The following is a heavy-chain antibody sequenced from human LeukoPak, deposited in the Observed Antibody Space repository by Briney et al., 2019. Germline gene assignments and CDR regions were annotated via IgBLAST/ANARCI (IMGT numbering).Heavy chain of an antibody. Sequence: SVKVSCKASGGTFSSYAISWVRQAPGQGLEWMRGIIPIFGTANYAQKFQGRVTITADESTSTAYMELSSLRSEDTAVYYCARVLFEYYYGSGSYYPDYWGQGTLVTVSS. CDR2: IIPIFGTA. D-gene: IGHD3-10*01. V-gene: IGHV1-69*13. J-gene: IGHJ4*02. CDR3: ARVLFEYYYGSGSYYPDY. CDR1: GGTFSSYA.